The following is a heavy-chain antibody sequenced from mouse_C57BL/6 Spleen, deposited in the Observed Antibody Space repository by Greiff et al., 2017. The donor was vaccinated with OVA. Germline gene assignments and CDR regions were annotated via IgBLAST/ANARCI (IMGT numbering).Heavy chain of an antibody. CDR1: GYTFTDYN. J-gene: IGHJ4*01. CDR3: ARRGFTTVVPMDY. D-gene: IGHD1-1*01. V-gene: IGHV1-18*01. Sequence: EVQLQDSGPELVKPGASVKIPCKASGYTFTDYNMDWVKQSHGKSLEWIGDINPNNGGTIYNQKFKGKATLTVDTSSSTAYMELRSLTSEDTAVYYCARRGFTTVVPMDYWGQGTSVTVSS. CDR2: INPNNGGT.